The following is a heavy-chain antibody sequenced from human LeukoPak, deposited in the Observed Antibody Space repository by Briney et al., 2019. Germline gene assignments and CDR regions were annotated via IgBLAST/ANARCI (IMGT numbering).Heavy chain of an antibody. D-gene: IGHD6-13*01. CDR1: GGSISSSSYY. Sequence: PSETLSLTCTVSGGSISSSSYYWGWIRQPPGKGLEWIGSIYYSGSTYYNPSLKSRVTISVDTSKNQFSLKLSSVTAADTAVYYCASSPDYSSSWPRYFDLWGRGTLVTVSS. J-gene: IGHJ2*01. V-gene: IGHV4-39*07. CDR3: ASSPDYSSSWPRYFDL. CDR2: IYYSGST.